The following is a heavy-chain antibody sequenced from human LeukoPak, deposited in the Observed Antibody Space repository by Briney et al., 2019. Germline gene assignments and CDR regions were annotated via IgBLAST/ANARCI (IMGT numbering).Heavy chain of an antibody. CDR3: AREIRGVPLFYFDY. V-gene: IGHV4-4*07. D-gene: IGHD3-10*01. CDR2: MYNGGTT. J-gene: IGHJ4*02. Sequence: SETLSLTCAVSGGSLKNYYWSWIRQSAGKGLEWIGRMYNGGTTFYNPSLKSRVTMSLDTSKNSFSLRLNSVTAADTAIYYCAREIRGVPLFYFDYWGQGIVVTVSS. CDR1: GGSLKNYY.